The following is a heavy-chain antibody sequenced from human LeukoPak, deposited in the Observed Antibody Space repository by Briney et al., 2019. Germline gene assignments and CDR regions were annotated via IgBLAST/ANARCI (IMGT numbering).Heavy chain of an antibody. CDR2: ISSSSTYI. J-gene: IGHJ4*02. CDR1: GFTFSSYR. Sequence: PGGSLRLSCAASGFTFSSYRMNWVRQAPGKGLEWVSSISSSSTYIYYADSVKGRFTISRDNSKNTLYLQMDSLRAEDTAVYYCARAGYCSGGSCYGSDYWGQGTLVSVSS. CDR3: ARAGYCSGGSCYGSDY. D-gene: IGHD2-15*01. V-gene: IGHV3-21*01.